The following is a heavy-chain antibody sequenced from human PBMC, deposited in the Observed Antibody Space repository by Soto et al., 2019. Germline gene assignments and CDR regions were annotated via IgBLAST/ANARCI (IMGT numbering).Heavy chain of an antibody. CDR3: ARTSSSSSILYYYYYYMDV. D-gene: IGHD6-6*01. CDR1: GGSISSYY. Sequence: SETLSLTCTVSGGSISSYYWSWIRQPPGKGLEWIGYIYYSGSTNYNPSLKSRVTISVDTSKNQFSLKLSSVTAADTAAYYCARTSSSSSILYYYYYYMDVWGKGTTVTVSS. J-gene: IGHJ6*03. CDR2: IYYSGST. V-gene: IGHV4-59*01.